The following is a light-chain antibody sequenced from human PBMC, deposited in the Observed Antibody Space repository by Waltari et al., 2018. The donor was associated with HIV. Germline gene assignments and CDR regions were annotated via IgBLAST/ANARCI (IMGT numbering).Light chain of an antibody. Sequence: QAGLTQPPSVSEGLIQTATLTCTGNSTNVGNRGATWLHKPQGHPSKPLSDRNNNRRSCISERFSASRSGNTASLTITGLQPEDEANYYCSAWDNSLNAYVFGTGTKVSVL. CDR3: SAWDNSLNAYV. CDR1: STNVGNRG. J-gene: IGLJ1*01. CDR2: RNN. V-gene: IGLV10-54*04.